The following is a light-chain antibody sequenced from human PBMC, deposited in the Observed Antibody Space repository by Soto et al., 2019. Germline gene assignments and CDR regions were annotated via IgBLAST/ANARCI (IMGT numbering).Light chain of an antibody. Sequence: QSALTQPASVSGSPGQSITISCAGTMRDVGAYNLVSWYQQHPGRATQLIIYEVRNRPSGISFRVSGSKSGNTASLTISGLQAEDEADYYCSSYTSKSSLIFGGGTKLTVL. CDR3: SSYTSKSSLI. V-gene: IGLV2-14*01. CDR2: EVR. CDR1: MRDVGAYNL. J-gene: IGLJ2*01.